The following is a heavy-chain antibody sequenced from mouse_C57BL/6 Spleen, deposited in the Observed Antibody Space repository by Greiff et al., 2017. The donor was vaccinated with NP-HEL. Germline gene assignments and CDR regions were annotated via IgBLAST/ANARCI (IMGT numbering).Heavy chain of an antibody. CDR1: GYTFTDYE. D-gene: IGHD2-2*01. CDR2: IDPETGGT. V-gene: IGHV1-15*01. CDR3: TRGDGYDPFYAMDY. J-gene: IGHJ4*01. Sequence: QVQLKESGAELVRPGASVTLSCKASGYTFTDYEMHWVKQTPVHGLEWIGAIDPETGGTAYNQKFKGKAILTADKSSSTAYMELRSLTSADSAVYYCTRGDGYDPFYAMDYWGQGTSVTVSS.